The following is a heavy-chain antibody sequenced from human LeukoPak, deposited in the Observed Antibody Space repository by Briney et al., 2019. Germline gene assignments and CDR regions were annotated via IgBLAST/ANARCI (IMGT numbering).Heavy chain of an antibody. CDR2: ISSSGSSI. CDR3: ARNYYGSGTYHMDV. J-gene: IGHJ6*03. V-gene: IGHV3-48*03. CDR1: GFTFSSYE. Sequence: GGSLRLSCAASGFTFSSYEINWVRQAPGKGLEWISYISSSGSSIKYADSVKGRFTIPRDNSKNSLYLQMNSLRTEDTALYYCARNYYGSGTYHMDVWGKGTTVTVSS. D-gene: IGHD3-10*01.